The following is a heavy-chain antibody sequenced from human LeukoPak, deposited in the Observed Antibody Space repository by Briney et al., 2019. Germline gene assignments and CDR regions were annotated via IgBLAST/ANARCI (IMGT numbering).Heavy chain of an antibody. J-gene: IGHJ4*02. Sequence: KSGGSLRLSCAASGFIFSNSAMNWVRQAPGKGLEWVSSINNDGTYIYYAGSVKGRFTISRDNAKNSLYLQMNSLRAEDTAVYYCARELAGHYYGSGSSFDYWGQGTLVTVSS. D-gene: IGHD3-10*01. CDR1: GFIFSNSA. CDR2: INNDGTYI. CDR3: ARELAGHYYGSGSSFDY. V-gene: IGHV3-21*01.